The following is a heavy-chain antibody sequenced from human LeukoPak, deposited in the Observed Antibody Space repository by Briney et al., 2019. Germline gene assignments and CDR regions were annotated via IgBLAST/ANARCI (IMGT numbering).Heavy chain of an antibody. Sequence: GGSLRLSCAASGFTFSSYVMNWVRQAPGKGLEWVSGISDSGGSTYYADSVKGRFTISRDNSKNTLYLQMNSLRAEDTAVYYCAKLPGRAADYWGQGTLVAVSS. J-gene: IGHJ4*02. CDR1: GFTFSSYV. CDR2: ISDSGGST. V-gene: IGHV3-23*01. CDR3: AKLPGRAADY.